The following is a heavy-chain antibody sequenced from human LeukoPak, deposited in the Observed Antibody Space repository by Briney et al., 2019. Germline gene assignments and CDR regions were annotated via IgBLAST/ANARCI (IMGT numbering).Heavy chain of an antibody. CDR2: IYYSGST. CDR3: ARGLMGATISSYYYYMDV. CDR1: GGSISSYY. J-gene: IGHJ6*03. V-gene: IGHV4-59*01. Sequence: PSETLSLTCTASGGSISSYYWSWIRQPPGKGLEWIGYIYYSGSTNYNPSLKSRVTISVDTSKNQFSLKLSSVTAADTAVYYCARGLMGATISSYYYYMDVWGEGTTVTVSS. D-gene: IGHD1-26*01.